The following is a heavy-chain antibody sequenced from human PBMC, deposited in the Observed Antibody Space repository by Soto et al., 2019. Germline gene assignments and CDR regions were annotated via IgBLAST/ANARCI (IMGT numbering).Heavy chain of an antibody. V-gene: IGHV3-23*01. J-gene: IGHJ4*02. CDR3: AKLPRGSSPENDY. CDR2: ISGRGGST. D-gene: IGHD6-6*01. Sequence: GGSLRLSCAASGFTFSNYAMNWVRQAPGKGLEWVSTISGRGGSTHYADSVKGRFTISRDNSKNTLFLRMNSLRAEDTAVYYCAKLPRGSSPENDYWGQGTLVTVSS. CDR1: GFTFSNYA.